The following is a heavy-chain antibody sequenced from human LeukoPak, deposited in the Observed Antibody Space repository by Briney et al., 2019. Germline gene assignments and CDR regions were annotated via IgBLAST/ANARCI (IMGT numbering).Heavy chain of an antibody. CDR2: ISAYNGNT. CDR3: AREGDFWSGTAFDY. Sequence: GASVKVSCKASGYTFTSYYMHWVRQAPGQGLEWMGWISAYNGNTNYAQKLQGRVTMTTDTSTSTAYMELRSLRSDDTAVYYCAREGDFWSGTAFDYWGQGTLVTVSS. V-gene: IGHV1-18*04. D-gene: IGHD3-3*01. J-gene: IGHJ4*02. CDR1: GYTFTSYY.